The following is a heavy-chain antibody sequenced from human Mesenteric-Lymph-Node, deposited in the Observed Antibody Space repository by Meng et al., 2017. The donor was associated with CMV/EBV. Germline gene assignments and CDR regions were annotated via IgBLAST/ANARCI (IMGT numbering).Heavy chain of an antibody. D-gene: IGHD2-15*01. CDR3: ARDGGLTQYYYYGMDV. CDR2: IYYSGST. CDR1: GGSISSYY. J-gene: IGHJ6*02. V-gene: IGHV4-59*01. Sequence: GSLRLSCTVSGGSISSYYWSWIRQPPGKGLEWIGYIYYSGSTNYNPSLKSRVTISVDTSKNQFSLKLSSVTPADTAVYYCARDGGLTQYYYYGMDVWGQGTAVTVSS.